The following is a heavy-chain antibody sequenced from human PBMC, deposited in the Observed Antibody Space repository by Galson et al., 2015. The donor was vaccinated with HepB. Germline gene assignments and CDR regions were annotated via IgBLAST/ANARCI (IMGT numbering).Heavy chain of an antibody. CDR3: ATHYYDILTGYGSLDV. CDR1: GYSFTSYW. J-gene: IGHJ6*02. V-gene: IGHV5-10-1*01. Sequence: KVSCKGSGYSFTSYWISWVRQMPGKGLEWMGRIDPSDSYTNYSPSFQGHVTISADKSISTAYLQWSSLKASDTAMYYCATHYYDILTGYGSLDVWGQGTTVTVSS. D-gene: IGHD3-9*01. CDR2: IDPSDSYT.